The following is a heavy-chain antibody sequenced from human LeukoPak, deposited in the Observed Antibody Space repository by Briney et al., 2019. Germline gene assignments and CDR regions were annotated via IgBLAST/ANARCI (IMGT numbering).Heavy chain of an antibody. D-gene: IGHD3-3*01. Sequence: PSETLSLTCAVSGGSISSSNWWSWVRQPPGKGLEWIGEIYHSGSTNYNPSLKSRVTISVDKSKNQFSLKLSSVTAADTAVYYCAIGRYYDFWSGSHYYYGMDVWGQGTTVTVSS. CDR1: GGSISSSNW. CDR3: AIGRYYDFWSGSHYYYGMDV. V-gene: IGHV4-4*02. CDR2: IYHSGST. J-gene: IGHJ6*02.